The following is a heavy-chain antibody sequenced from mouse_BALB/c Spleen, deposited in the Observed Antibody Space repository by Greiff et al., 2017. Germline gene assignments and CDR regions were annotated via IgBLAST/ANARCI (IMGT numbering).Heavy chain of an antibody. J-gene: IGHJ3*01. D-gene: IGHD2-3*01. Sequence: DVKLVESGGGLVKPGGSLKLSCAASGFTFSSYAMSWVRQTPEKRLEWVASISSGGSTYYPDSVKGRFTISRDNARNILYLQMSSLRSEDTAMYYCARFLIYDGYPFAYWGQGTLVTVSA. CDR2: ISSGGST. CDR3: ARFLIYDGYPFAY. V-gene: IGHV5-6-5*01. CDR1: GFTFSSYA.